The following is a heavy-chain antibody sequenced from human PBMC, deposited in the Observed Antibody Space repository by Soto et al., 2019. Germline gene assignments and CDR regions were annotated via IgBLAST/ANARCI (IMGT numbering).Heavy chain of an antibody. V-gene: IGHV3-48*01. D-gene: IGHD3-22*01. Sequence: GGSLRLSCAASGFTFSSYSMNWVRQAPGKGLEWVSYISSSSSTIYYADSVKGRFTISRDNSRNILYLQMNSLRAEDTAIYYCAKYQPMTQPRPYFDYWGQGTLVTV. CDR2: ISSSSSTI. CDR3: AKYQPMTQPRPYFDY. CDR1: GFTFSSYS. J-gene: IGHJ4*02.